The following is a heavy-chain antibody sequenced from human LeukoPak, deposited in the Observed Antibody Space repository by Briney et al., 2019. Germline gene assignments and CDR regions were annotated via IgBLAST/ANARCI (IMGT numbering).Heavy chain of an antibody. CDR2: IYTSGST. Sequence: TSETLSLTCTVSGGSISSATYYWSWIRQPAGKGLEWIGRIYTSGSTNYNPSLKSRVTISVDTSKNQFSLKLSSVTAADTAVYYCARDAPTAYCIGGTCYFDYWGQGTLVTVSS. J-gene: IGHJ4*02. V-gene: IGHV4-61*02. CDR1: GGSISSATYY. D-gene: IGHD2-15*01. CDR3: ARDAPTAYCIGGTCYFDY.